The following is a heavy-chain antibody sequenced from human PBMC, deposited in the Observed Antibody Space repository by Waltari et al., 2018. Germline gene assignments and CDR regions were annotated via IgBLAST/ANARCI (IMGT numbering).Heavy chain of an antibody. Sequence: QVQLQESGPGLVKPSETLSLTCAVSGYSISSGYYWGWIRQPPGKGLEWIGSIYHSGSTYYNPSLKSRVTISVDTSKNQFSLKLSSVTAADTAVYYCARGNGSGYSYGYYYYGMDVWGQGTTVTVSS. D-gene: IGHD5-18*01. V-gene: IGHV4-38-2*01. CDR3: ARGNGSGYSYGYYYYGMDV. CDR1: GYSISSGYY. CDR2: IYHSGST. J-gene: IGHJ6*02.